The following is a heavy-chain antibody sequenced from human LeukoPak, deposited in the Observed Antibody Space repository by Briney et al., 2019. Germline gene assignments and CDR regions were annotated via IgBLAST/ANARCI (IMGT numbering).Heavy chain of an antibody. D-gene: IGHD2-2*01. CDR1: GFTFSSYG. CDR2: IWYDGSNK. CDR3: ARCSSTSCRDYFDY. V-gene: IGHV3-33*01. J-gene: IGHJ4*02. Sequence: GGSLRLSCAASGFTFSSYGVHWVRQAPGKGLEGVAVIWYDGSNKYYADSVKGRFTISRDNSKNTLYLQMNSLRAEDTAVYYCARCSSTSCRDYFDYWGQGTLVTVSS.